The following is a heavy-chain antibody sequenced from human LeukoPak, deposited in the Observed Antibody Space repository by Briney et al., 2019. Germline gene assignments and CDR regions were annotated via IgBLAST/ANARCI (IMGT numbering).Heavy chain of an antibody. Sequence: GESLKISCKGSGYSFNSYWIGWVRQMPGKGLEWMGIIFCGDSDTRYSPSFQGQVTISTDRSISTAYLQWSSLKASDSAMYYCARRGGSSGAIGHDAFEIWGQGTMVTVS. CDR1: GYSFNSYW. D-gene: IGHD3-16*01. V-gene: IGHV5-51*01. CDR3: ARRGGSSGAIGHDAFEI. CDR2: IFCGDSDT. J-gene: IGHJ3*02.